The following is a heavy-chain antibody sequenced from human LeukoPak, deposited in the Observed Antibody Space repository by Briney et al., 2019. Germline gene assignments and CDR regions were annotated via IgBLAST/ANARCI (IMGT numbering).Heavy chain of an antibody. CDR2: ISSSSSYI. D-gene: IGHD2-2*02. CDR3: AREWALYCSSTSCYTIGMDV. CDR1: GFTFSSYS. V-gene: IGHV3-21*01. J-gene: IGHJ6*02. Sequence: GGSLRLSCAASGFTFSSYSMNWVRQAPGKGLEWVSSISSSSSYIYYADSVKGRFTISRDNAKNSLYLQMNSLRAEDTAVYYCAREWALYCSSTSCYTIGMDVWGQGTTVTVSS.